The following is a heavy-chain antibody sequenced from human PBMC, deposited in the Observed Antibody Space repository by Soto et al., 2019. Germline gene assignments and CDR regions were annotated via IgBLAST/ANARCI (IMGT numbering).Heavy chain of an antibody. CDR1: GYTFTSYG. J-gene: IGHJ5*02. D-gene: IGHD3-3*01. CDR3: ARDRLRYYDFWSGYYPSRFDP. CDR2: ISAYNGNT. V-gene: IGHV1-18*04. Sequence: ASVKVSCKASGYTFTSYGISWVRQAPGQGLEWMGWISAYNGNTNYAQKLQGRVTMTTDTSTSTAYMELRSLRSDDTAVYYCARDRLRYYDFWSGYYPSRFDPWG.